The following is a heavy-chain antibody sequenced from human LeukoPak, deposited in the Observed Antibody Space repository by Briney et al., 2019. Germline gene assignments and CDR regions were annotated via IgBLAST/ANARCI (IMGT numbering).Heavy chain of an antibody. V-gene: IGHV3-23*01. Sequence: SGGFLRLSCTASVLSFSCYTMSWVRQAPWKGLEWVSSISGGGAGTYYADSVRGRFTISRDNSKNTLYLQMNSLRAEDTALYYCAKDFVRYNIQFDYWGQGALVTVSS. CDR1: VLSFSCYT. J-gene: IGHJ4*02. CDR3: AKDFVRYNIQFDY. D-gene: IGHD1-1*01. CDR2: ISGGGAGT.